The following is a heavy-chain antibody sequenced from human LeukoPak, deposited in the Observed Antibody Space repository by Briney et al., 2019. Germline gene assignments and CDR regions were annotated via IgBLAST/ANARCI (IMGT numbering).Heavy chain of an antibody. CDR2: ISSSSSTI. V-gene: IGHV3-48*01. J-gene: IGHJ3*02. Sequence: PGGSLRLSCAASGFTFSSYSMNGVRQAPGKGLEWVSYISSSSSTIYYADSVKGRFTISRDNAKNSLYLQMNSLRAEDTAVYYCARRAWFGELPQDWSDAFDIWGQGTMVTVSS. CDR1: GFTFSSYS. CDR3: ARRAWFGELPQDWSDAFDI. D-gene: IGHD3-10*01.